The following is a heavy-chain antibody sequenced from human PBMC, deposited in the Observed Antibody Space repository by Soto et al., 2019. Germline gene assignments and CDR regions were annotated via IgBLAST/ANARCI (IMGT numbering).Heavy chain of an antibody. D-gene: IGHD6-13*01. J-gene: IGHJ4*02. CDR1: GFAFSNYG. V-gene: IGHV3-33*01. CDR2: IWSDGTKK. CDR3: ARDWWEEPAGKETVSQFDY. Sequence: QVHLVESGGXVVQPGRSLTLSCTASGFAFSNYGIHWVRQAPGRGLEWVAVIWSDGTKKFYAGSVRGRFTISRDNSKNTIYLQMNSLRAEDTAVYYCARDWWEEPAGKETVSQFDYWGQGTLVTVSS.